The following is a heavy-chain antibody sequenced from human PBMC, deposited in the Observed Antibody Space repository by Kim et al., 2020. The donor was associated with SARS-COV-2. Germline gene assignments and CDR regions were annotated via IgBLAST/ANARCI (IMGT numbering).Heavy chain of an antibody. D-gene: IGHD3-9*01. J-gene: IGHJ6*02. CDR3: ARDSSYDILTGYSPYYYYGMDV. V-gene: IGHV3-66*01. CDR2: IYSGGST. Sequence: GSLRLSCAASGFTVSSNYMSWVRQAPGKGLEWVSVIYSGGSTYYADSVKGRFTISRDNSKNTLYLQMNSLRAEDTAVYYCARDSSYDILTGYSPYYYYGMDVWGQGTTVTVSS. CDR1: GFTVSSNY.